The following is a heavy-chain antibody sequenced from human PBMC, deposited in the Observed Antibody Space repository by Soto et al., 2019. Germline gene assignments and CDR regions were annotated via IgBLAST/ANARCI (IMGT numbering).Heavy chain of an antibody. CDR3: AKDRRELLLTFDY. V-gene: IGHV3-30*18. Sequence: QVQLVESGGGVVQPGRSLRLSCAASGFTFSSYGMHWVRQAPGKGLEWVAVISYDGSNKYYADSVKGRFTISRDNSKNTLYLQMNSLRAEDTAVYYCAKDRRELLLTFDYWGQGTLVTVSS. CDR2: ISYDGSNK. J-gene: IGHJ4*02. D-gene: IGHD1-26*01. CDR1: GFTFSSYG.